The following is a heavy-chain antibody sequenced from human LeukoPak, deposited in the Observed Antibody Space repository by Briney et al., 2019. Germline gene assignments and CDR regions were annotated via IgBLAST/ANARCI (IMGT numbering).Heavy chain of an antibody. V-gene: IGHV3-23*01. Sequence: GGSLRLSCAASGFTFSNAWMNWVRQAPGKGLEWVSGISGSGGTTYYADSVKGRLTISRDNSKNTLYLQLNSLRAEDTAVYYCAASNKGHYYYGMDVWGQGTTVTVSS. CDR3: AASNKGHYYYGMDV. J-gene: IGHJ6*02. D-gene: IGHD2/OR15-2a*01. CDR1: GFTFSNAW. CDR2: ISGSGGTT.